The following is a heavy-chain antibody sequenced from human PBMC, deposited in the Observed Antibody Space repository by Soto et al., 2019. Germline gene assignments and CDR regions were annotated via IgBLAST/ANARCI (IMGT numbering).Heavy chain of an antibody. D-gene: IGHD3-10*01. CDR3: ARGELWFGELSHNWFDP. J-gene: IGHJ5*02. Sequence: ASVKVSCKASGYTFTGYYMHWVRQAPGQGLEWMGWINPNSGGTNYAQKFQGWVTMTRDTSISTAYMELSRLRSDDTAVYYCARGELWFGELSHNWFDPRGQGTLVTVSS. CDR2: INPNSGGT. V-gene: IGHV1-2*04. CDR1: GYTFTGYY.